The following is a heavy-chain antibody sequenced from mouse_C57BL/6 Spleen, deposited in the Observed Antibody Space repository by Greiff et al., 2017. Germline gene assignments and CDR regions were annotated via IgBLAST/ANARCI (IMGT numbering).Heavy chain of an antibody. V-gene: IGHV1-62-2*01. CDR3: ARHEGGYDYDGFDY. CDR1: GYTFTEYT. Sequence: QVQLQQSGAELVKPGASVKLSCKASGYTFTEYTIHWVKQRSGQGLEWIWWFYPGSGSIKYNEKFKYKATLTSDKSSSTVYMELSRLTAEDSAFYFCARHEGGYDYDGFDYWGQGTTLTVSS. J-gene: IGHJ2*01. CDR2: FYPGSGSI. D-gene: IGHD2-4*01.